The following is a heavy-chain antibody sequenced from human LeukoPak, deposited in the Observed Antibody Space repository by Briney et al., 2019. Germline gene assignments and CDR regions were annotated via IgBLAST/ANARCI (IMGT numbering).Heavy chain of an antibody. CDR3: ARIGRKSYDFWSGYERFDY. CDR2: IYYSGST. CDR1: GGSISSSSYY. J-gene: IGHJ4*02. Sequence: PSETLSLTCTVSGGSISSSSYYWGWIRQPPGKGLEWIGSIYYSGSTYYNPSLKSRVTISVDTSKNQFSLKLSSVTAADTAVYYCARIGRKSYDFWSGYERFDYWGQGTLVTVSS. D-gene: IGHD3-3*01. V-gene: IGHV4-39*07.